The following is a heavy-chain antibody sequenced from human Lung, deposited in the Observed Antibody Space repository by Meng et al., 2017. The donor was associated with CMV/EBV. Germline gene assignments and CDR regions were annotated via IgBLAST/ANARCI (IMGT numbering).Heavy chain of an antibody. J-gene: IGHJ5*02. CDR1: GYTFTSYG. CDR3: ARGKYSNYELDWFDP. Sequence: ASXXVSXKASGYTFTSYGITWVRQAPGQGLEWMGWISAYNGNTNYAQKLRGRVTMTTDTSTSTAYMELRSLRSDDTAVYYCARGKYSNYELDWFDPWGQGTXVNVSS. V-gene: IGHV1-18*01. CDR2: ISAYNGNT. D-gene: IGHD4-11*01.